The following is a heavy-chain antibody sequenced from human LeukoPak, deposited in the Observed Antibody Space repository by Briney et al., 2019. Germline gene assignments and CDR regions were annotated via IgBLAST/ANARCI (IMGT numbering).Heavy chain of an antibody. V-gene: IGHV1-18*01. Sequence: ASVKVSCKASGYTFTSYGISWVRQAPGQGLEWMGWISAYNGNTNYAQKFQDRVTITRDRSMSTAYMELSSLRSEDTAMYYCARSFTVDGEYYFDYWGQGTLVTVSS. D-gene: IGHD4-23*01. J-gene: IGHJ4*02. CDR2: ISAYNGNT. CDR1: GYTFTSYG. CDR3: ARSFTVDGEYYFDY.